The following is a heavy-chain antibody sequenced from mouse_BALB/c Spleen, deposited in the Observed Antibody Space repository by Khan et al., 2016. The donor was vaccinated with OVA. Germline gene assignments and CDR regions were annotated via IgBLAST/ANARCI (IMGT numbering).Heavy chain of an antibody. D-gene: IGHD2-14*01. J-gene: IGHJ2*02. V-gene: IGHV9-3*02. Sequence: QIQLVQSGPELKKPGETVKISCKASGYTFTNFGMNWVKQAPGKGLKWMGWINTNTGEPTYTGEFKGRFAFSLETSGNTAYLQINDLKNEDTATYFCTRWRDRFHFDSWGQGTSLTVSS. CDR3: TRWRDRFHFDS. CDR1: GYTFTNFG. CDR2: INTNTGEP.